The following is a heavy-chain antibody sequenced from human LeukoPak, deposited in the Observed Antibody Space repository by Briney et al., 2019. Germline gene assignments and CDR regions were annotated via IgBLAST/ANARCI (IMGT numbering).Heavy chain of an antibody. D-gene: IGHD6-6*01. Sequence: GASVKVSCKASGYTFTGYYMHWVRQAPGQGLEWMGWINPNSGGTNYAQKFQGRVTMTRDTSISTAYMELSRLRSDDTAVYYRASFEYSSSPPEFDYWGQGTLVTVSS. J-gene: IGHJ4*02. CDR1: GYTFTGYY. CDR2: INPNSGGT. V-gene: IGHV1-2*02. CDR3: ASFEYSSSPPEFDY.